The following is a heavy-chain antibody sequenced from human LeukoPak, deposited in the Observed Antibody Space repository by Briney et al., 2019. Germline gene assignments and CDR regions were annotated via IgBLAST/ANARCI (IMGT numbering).Heavy chain of an antibody. J-gene: IGHJ5*02. V-gene: IGHV4-59*12. CDR2: IYYSGST. CDR1: GGSISTYY. D-gene: IGHD3-10*01. Sequence: SETLPLTCTVSGGSISTYYWSWIRQPPGKGLEWIGYIYYSGSTNYNPSLKSRVTISVDTSRNQFSLKLSSVTAADTAVYYCARGRGGYYGSGSYFPSWGQGTLVTVSS. CDR3: ARGRGGYYGSGSYFPS.